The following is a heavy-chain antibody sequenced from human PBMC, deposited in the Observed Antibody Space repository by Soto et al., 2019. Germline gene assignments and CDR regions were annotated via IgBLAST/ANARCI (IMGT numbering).Heavy chain of an antibody. Sequence: GASVKVSCKASGFSFSDSVVQWVRQTRGHRLEWIGWIVVGGGDTNSAQKFQERVNITRDMSTSTANMEVSSLRSEDTAVYYCAAERLMYGMDVWGQGTTVTSP. V-gene: IGHV1-58*01. CDR3: AAERLMYGMDV. D-gene: IGHD3-16*01. CDR2: IVVGGGDT. CDR1: GFSFSDSV. J-gene: IGHJ6*02.